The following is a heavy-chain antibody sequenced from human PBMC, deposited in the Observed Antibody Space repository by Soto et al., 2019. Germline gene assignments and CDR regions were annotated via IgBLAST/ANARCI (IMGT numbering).Heavy chain of an antibody. Sequence: ASVKVSCKASGYTFTSYYMHWVRQAPGQGLEWMGIINPSGGTANYAQKFQGRVTITADESTSTAYMELSSLRSEDTAVYYCARVTPPHSWGQGTLVTVSS. CDR1: GYTFTSYY. CDR2: INPSGGTA. CDR3: ARVTPPHS. J-gene: IGHJ4*02. V-gene: IGHV1-46*01.